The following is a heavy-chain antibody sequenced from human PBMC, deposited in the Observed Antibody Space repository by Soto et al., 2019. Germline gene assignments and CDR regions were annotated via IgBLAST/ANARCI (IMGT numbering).Heavy chain of an antibody. Sequence: QVQLQESGPGLVEPSGTLSLTCAVSNGSISSLSWWVWVRQSPGTGLEWIGEIYHSGTTNYNPSLKRRFTLSVDQSNNHFSLALRSVTAADTAVYYCAKAVPLVSVSFYPYAAFDIWCRGTMVTVSS. CDR3: AKAVPLVSVSFYPYAAFDI. J-gene: IGHJ3*02. V-gene: IGHV4-4*02. CDR2: IYHSGTT. D-gene: IGHD3-10*01. CDR1: NGSISSLSW.